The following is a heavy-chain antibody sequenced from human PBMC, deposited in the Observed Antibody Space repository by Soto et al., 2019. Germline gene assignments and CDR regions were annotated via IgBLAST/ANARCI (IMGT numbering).Heavy chain of an antibody. CDR1: GFTFSSYA. CDR3: AKSRHCSSPSCYPFLMGDYSGMDV. D-gene: IGHD2-2*01. Sequence: PGGSLRLSCAASGFTFSSYAMSWVRQAPGKGLEWVSAISGSGGSTYYADSVKGRFTISRDNSKNTLYLQMNSLRAEDTAVYYCAKSRHCSSPSCYPFLMGDYSGMDVSGPGTTFTV. CDR2: ISGSGGST. V-gene: IGHV3-23*01. J-gene: IGHJ6*02.